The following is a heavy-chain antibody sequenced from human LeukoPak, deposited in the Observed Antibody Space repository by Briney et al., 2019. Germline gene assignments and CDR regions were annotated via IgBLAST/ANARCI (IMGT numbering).Heavy chain of an antibody. CDR1: GFTFSSYG. V-gene: IGHV3-23*01. CDR3: AKDLQPGIVVVPAAIGY. D-gene: IGHD2-2*02. J-gene: IGHJ4*02. CDR2: IGGGGVSR. Sequence: GGSLRLSCAASGFTFSSYGMSWVRQAPGKRLEWVSGIGGGGVSRDYADSVKGRFTISRDNSKNTLYLQMNSLRAEDTAVYYCAKDLQPGIVVVPAAIGYWGQGTLVTVSS.